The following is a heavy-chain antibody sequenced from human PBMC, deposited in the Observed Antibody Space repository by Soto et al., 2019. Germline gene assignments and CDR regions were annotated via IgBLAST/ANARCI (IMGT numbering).Heavy chain of an antibody. CDR3: VSSKYNMGAGPKWFDP. CDR2: IYHRGNT. V-gene: IGHV4-30-2*01. Sequence: PSETLSLTCTVSGVSIGSGDYSWSWIRQPPGKGLEWLGYIYHRGNTYYNPSLESRLTMSADRSKNQLSLSLRSVTAADTAMYYCVSSKYNMGAGPKWFDPLCQGILVTVSS. CDR1: GVSIGSGDYS. D-gene: IGHD1-20*01. J-gene: IGHJ5*02.